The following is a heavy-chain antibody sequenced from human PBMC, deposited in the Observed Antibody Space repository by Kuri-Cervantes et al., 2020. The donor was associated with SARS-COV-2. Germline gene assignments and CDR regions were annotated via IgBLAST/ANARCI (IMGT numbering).Heavy chain of an antibody. CDR1: GYTFTSYG. CDR3: ARDMGDRLLWFGELLY. CDR2: ISAYNGNT. D-gene: IGHD3-10*01. J-gene: IGHJ4*02. V-gene: IGHV1-18*04. Sequence: ASVKVSCKASGYTFTSYGISWVRQAPGQELEWMGWISAYNGNTNYAQKLQGRVTMTTDTSTSTAYMELRSLRSDDTAVYYCARDMGDRLLWFGELLYWGQGTLVTVSS.